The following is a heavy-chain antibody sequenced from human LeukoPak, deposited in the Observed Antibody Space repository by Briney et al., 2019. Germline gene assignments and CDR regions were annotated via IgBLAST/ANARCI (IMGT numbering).Heavy chain of an antibody. Sequence: PSETLSLTCTVSGGSISSRSYSWGWIRQPPGKGLEWIGSMYDTGNTDYNPSRKSRLTMSVDTSKNPFSLKLRSVTAADTAVYFCAKGYTNGLHQEVWLDPWGQGTLVTVSS. CDR2: MYDTGNT. CDR1: GGSISSRSYS. D-gene: IGHD2-8*01. J-gene: IGHJ5*02. V-gene: IGHV4-39*07. CDR3: AKGYTNGLHQEVWLDP.